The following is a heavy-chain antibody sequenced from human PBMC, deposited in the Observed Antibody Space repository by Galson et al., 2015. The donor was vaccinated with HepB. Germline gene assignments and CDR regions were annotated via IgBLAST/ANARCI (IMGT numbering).Heavy chain of an antibody. CDR3: ARAVLFQYYYYYGMDV. CDR2: IWYDGSNK. V-gene: IGHV3-33*01. CDR1: GFTFSSYG. D-gene: IGHD6-6*01. Sequence: SLRLSCAASGFTFSSYGMHWVRQAPGKGLEWVAVIWYDGSNKYYADSVKGRFTISRDNSKNTLYLQMNSLRAEDTAVYYCARAVLFQYYYYYGMDVWGQGTTVTVSS. J-gene: IGHJ6*02.